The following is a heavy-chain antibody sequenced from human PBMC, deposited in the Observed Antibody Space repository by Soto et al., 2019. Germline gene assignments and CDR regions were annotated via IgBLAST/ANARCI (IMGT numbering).Heavy chain of an antibody. Sequence: QVQLQESGPGLVKPSETLSLTCTVSGGSISSYYWSWIRQPPGKGLEWIGDIYYSGTTNDNPSLKRRVTTAGDTSKNQFSLKLSSVTAADTAVYYCARGPYAKFDYWGQRTRVTVSS. D-gene: IGHD4-17*01. CDR2: IYYSGTT. J-gene: IGHJ4*02. CDR3: ARGPYAKFDY. V-gene: IGHV4-59*01. CDR1: GGSISSYY.